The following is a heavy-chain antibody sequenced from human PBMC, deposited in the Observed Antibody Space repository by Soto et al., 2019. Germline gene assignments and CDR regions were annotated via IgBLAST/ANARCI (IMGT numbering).Heavy chain of an antibody. D-gene: IGHD1-26*01. V-gene: IGHV4-39*01. Sequence: QLQLQESGPGLVKPSETLSLTCTVSGGSMSSSSYFWGWIRQTPGKGLEWIASFYYTGTTHYNPSLKSRVTIAVDTSRKQVSLKVRSVTAADTAVYYCERLDSTVGASTWGQGALVTVSS. CDR1: GGSMSSSSYF. CDR3: ERLDSTVGAST. J-gene: IGHJ4*02. CDR2: FYYTGTT.